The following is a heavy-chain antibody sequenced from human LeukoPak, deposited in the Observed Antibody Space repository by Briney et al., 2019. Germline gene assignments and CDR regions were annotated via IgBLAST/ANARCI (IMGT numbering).Heavy chain of an antibody. V-gene: IGHV1-69*05. CDR3: ASSPRVVGRLDYYYYMDV. CDR1: GLTLSTYA. CDR2: IIPMFGSA. J-gene: IGHJ6*03. D-gene: IGHD2-2*01. Sequence: ASVKVSCKASGLTLSTYAISWVRQAPGQGLEWMGGIIPMFGSAHYPQKFQDRVTINTDESTTIAYMELSSLRSDDTAVYYCASSPRVVGRLDYYYYMDVWGKGTTVTVSS.